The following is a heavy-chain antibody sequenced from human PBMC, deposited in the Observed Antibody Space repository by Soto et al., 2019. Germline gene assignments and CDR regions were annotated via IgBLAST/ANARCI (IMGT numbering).Heavy chain of an antibody. J-gene: IGHJ4*02. CDR2: IYYSGST. V-gene: IGHV4-30-4*01. Sequence: TSETLSLTCTVSGGSISSGDYYWSWIRQPPGKGLEWIGYIYYSGSTYYNPSLKSRVTISVDTSKNQFSLKLSSVTAADTAVYYCARVNIGDFWINLDYWGQGTLVTVSS. CDR1: GGSISSGDYY. CDR3: ARVNIGDFWINLDY. D-gene: IGHD3-3*01.